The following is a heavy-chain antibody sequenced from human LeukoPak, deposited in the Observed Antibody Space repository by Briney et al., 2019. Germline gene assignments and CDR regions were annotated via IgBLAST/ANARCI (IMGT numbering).Heavy chain of an antibody. D-gene: IGHD2-15*01. CDR1: GFTFSNFW. V-gene: IGHV3-7*03. CDR3: ARNVGWFRFDY. J-gene: IGHJ4*02. Sequence: GESLRLSCTASGFTFSNFWMGWVRQAPGKGLEWVANIKQDETEKFYLGSVKGRFTISRDNAKNSLYLQMNSLRAEDTAVYYCARNVGWFRFDYWGQGTLVTVSS. CDR2: IKQDETEK.